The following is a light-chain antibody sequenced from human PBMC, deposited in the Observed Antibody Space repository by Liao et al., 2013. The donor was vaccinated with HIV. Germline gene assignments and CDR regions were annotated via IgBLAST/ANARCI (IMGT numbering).Light chain of an antibody. CDR2: EDT. CDR3: QVWDSSSFHVV. CDR1: NLGDKF. V-gene: IGLV3-1*01. J-gene: IGLJ2*01. Sequence: SYELTQPPSVSVSPGQTASITCSGDNLGDKFSCWYYQKPGQSPVLVIYEDTKRPSGIPERFSGSNSGNTATLTISGTQPMDEADYFCQVWDSSSFHVVFGGGTTLTVL.